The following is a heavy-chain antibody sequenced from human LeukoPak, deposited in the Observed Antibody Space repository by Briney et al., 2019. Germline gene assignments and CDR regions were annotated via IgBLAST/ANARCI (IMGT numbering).Heavy chain of an antibody. Sequence: ASVKVSCKASGYTFSTYGISWVRQAAGQGLEWMGWISGYNGNTFTAQKFQGRIVMTTDTSTSTAYMELRSLRSDDTAMYYCARNLWLEGIDYWGQGTLVTVSS. D-gene: IGHD5-12*01. J-gene: IGHJ4*02. CDR3: ARNLWLEGIDY. CDR2: ISGYNGNT. V-gene: IGHV1-18*01. CDR1: GYTFSTYG.